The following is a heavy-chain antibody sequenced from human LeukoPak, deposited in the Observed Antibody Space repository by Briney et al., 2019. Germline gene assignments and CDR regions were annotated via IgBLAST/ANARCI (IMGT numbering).Heavy chain of an antibody. CDR3: AREQLGMHAFDI. V-gene: IGHV3-23*01. D-gene: IGHD7-27*01. CDR2: ISGSGGNT. Sequence: GGSLRLSCAASGFTFSSYGMSWVRQAPGKGLEWVSAISGSGGNTYYADSVKGRFTISRDNAKNSLYLQMNSLRAEDTALYYCAREQLGMHAFDIWGQGTMVTVSS. CDR1: GFTFSSYG. J-gene: IGHJ3*02.